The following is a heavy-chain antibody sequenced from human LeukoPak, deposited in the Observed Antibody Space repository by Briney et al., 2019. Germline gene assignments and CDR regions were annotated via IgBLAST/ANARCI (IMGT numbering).Heavy chain of an antibody. V-gene: IGHV3-23*01. CDR1: GFTFSSYV. J-gene: IGHJ6*03. Sequence: GGSLRLSCAASGFTFSSYVMSWVRQAPGKGLEWVSAISGSGGSTYYADSVKGRFTISRDNSKNTLYLQMNSLRAEDTAVYYCARVIAFRGYMDVWGKGTTVTVSS. CDR3: ARVIAFRGYMDV. D-gene: IGHD3-16*02. CDR2: ISGSGGST.